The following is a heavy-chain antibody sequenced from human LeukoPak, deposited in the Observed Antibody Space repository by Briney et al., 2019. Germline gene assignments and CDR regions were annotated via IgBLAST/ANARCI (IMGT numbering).Heavy chain of an antibody. Sequence: PGGSLRLSCAASGSTFSSYAMHWVRQAPGKGLEYVSAISSNGGSTYYANSVKGRFTISRDNSKNTLYLQMGSLRAEDMAVYYCARGYSYGPLDYWGQGTLVTVS. CDR3: ARGYSYGPLDY. V-gene: IGHV3-64*01. D-gene: IGHD5-18*01. CDR2: ISSNGGST. CDR1: GSTFSSYA. J-gene: IGHJ4*02.